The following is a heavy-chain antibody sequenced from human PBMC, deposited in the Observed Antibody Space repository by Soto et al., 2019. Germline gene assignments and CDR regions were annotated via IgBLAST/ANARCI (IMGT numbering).Heavy chain of an antibody. J-gene: IGHJ6*02. CDR1: GGTFSSYA. V-gene: IGHV1-69*13. D-gene: IGHD2-15*01. Sequence: SVKVSCKASGGTFSSYAISWVRQAPGQGLEWMGGIIPTFGTANYAQKFQGRVTITADESTSTAYMELSSLRSEDTAVYYCARDDNDCSGGSCYTEDYYYYYGMDVWGQGTTVTVSS. CDR2: IIPTFGTA. CDR3: ARDDNDCSGGSCYTEDYYYYYGMDV.